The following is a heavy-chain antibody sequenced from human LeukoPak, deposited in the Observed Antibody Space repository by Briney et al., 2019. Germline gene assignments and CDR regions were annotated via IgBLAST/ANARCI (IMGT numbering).Heavy chain of an antibody. J-gene: IGHJ6*03. D-gene: IGHD6-13*01. Sequence: SETLSLTCAVYGASFSGYYWSCIRQPPGNGLGWLGEINHSGSTNYNPSLKSRVTISVDTSKNQFSLKLSSVTAADTAVYYCASLYSSSWYSDYYYYYMDVWGKGTTVTVSS. CDR3: ASLYSSSWYSDYYYYYMDV. CDR1: GASFSGYY. V-gene: IGHV4-34*01. CDR2: INHSGST.